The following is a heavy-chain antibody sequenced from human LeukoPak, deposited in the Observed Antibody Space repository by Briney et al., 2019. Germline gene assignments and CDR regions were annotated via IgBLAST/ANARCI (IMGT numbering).Heavy chain of an antibody. J-gene: IGHJ4*02. Sequence: GGSLRLSCAASGFTFSNYAMSWVRQAPGEGLEWVSAITGGGGSIYYADSVKGRFTISGDTSKNTLYLQMNSLRAEDTAVYYCAKDRFYDILTGYADYWGQGTLVTVSS. CDR2: ITGGGGSI. V-gene: IGHV3-23*01. D-gene: IGHD3-9*01. CDR1: GFTFSNYA. CDR3: AKDRFYDILTGYADY.